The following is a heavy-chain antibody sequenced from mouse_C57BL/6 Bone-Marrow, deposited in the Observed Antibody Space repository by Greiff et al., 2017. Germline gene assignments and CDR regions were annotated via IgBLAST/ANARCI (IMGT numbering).Heavy chain of an antibody. CDR3: ARGAITTVVATPDGD. V-gene: IGHV1-7*01. CDR1: GYTFPSYW. Sequence: VQLQQSGAELAKPGASVKLSCKASGYTFPSYWMHWVKQRPGQGLEWIGYINPSSGYTKYNQKFKDKATLTADKSSSTAYMQLSSLTYDDSAVYYCARGAITTVVATPDGDWGQGTTLTVSS. CDR2: INPSSGYT. D-gene: IGHD1-1*01. J-gene: IGHJ2*01.